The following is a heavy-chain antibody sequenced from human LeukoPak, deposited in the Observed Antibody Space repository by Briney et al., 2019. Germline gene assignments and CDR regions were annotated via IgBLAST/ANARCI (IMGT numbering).Heavy chain of an antibody. J-gene: IGHJ2*01. V-gene: IGHV5-51*01. CDR1: GYSFTSYW. D-gene: IGHD2-15*01. Sequence: PGESLQISCKGSGYSFTSYWIGWVRQMPGKGLEWMGIIYPGDSDTRYSPSFQGQVTISADKSISTAYLQWSSLKASDTAMYYCARGIGRTDFTPYWYFDLWGRGTLVTVSS. CDR2: IYPGDSDT. CDR3: ARGIGRTDFTPYWYFDL.